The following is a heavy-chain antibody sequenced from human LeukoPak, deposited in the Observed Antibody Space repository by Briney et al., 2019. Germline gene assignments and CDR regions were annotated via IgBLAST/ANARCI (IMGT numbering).Heavy chain of an antibody. Sequence: TGGSLRLSCAASGFTFSSYSMHWVRQAPGKGLEWVSAISGSGGSTYYADSVKGRFTISRDNSKNTLYLQMNSLRAEDTAVYYCAKSHDSSGYGPGLFDYWGQGTLVTVSS. CDR3: AKSHDSSGYGPGLFDY. D-gene: IGHD3-22*01. J-gene: IGHJ4*02. V-gene: IGHV3-23*01. CDR1: GFTFSSYS. CDR2: ISGSGGST.